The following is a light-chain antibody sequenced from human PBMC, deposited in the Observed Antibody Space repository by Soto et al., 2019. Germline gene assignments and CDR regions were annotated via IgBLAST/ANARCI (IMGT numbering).Light chain of an antibody. CDR1: QTITNNY. CDR2: GAS. CDR3: QQYSSSPYT. V-gene: IGKV3-20*01. J-gene: IGKJ2*01. Sequence: EIVLTQSPGSLSLSPGERATLSCRASQTITNNYLAWYQQEPGQAPRLLLYGASNRTTGIPDRFSGSGSGTDFTLTISSLEPEDFAVYSCQQYSSSPYTFGQGTKLEI.